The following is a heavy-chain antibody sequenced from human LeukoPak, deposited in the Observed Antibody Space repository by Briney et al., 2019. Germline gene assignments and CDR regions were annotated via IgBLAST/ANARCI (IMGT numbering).Heavy chain of an antibody. D-gene: IGHD5-18*01. V-gene: IGHV4-59*01. Sequence: PSETLSLTCTVSGGSISSYYWSWIRQPPGKGLEWIGYIYYSGSTNYNPSLKSRVTISVDTSKNQFSLKLSSVTAADTAVYYCAREFYSYGPTDYWGQGTLVTVS. CDR3: AREFYSYGPTDY. CDR2: IYYSGST. CDR1: GGSISSYY. J-gene: IGHJ4*02.